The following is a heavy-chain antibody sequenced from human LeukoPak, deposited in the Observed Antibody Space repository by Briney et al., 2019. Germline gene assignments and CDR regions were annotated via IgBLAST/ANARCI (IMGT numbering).Heavy chain of an antibody. V-gene: IGHV3-30-3*01. D-gene: IGHD3-10*01. CDR3: ARGVPYGSGGGYFDY. CDR1: EFTFSNYA. Sequence: PGRSLRLSCAASEFTFSNYALHWVRQAPGKGLQWVAVISYDGNTIHYADSVKGRFIISRDTSKNSLYLQMNSLRAEDTAVYYCARGVPYGSGGGYFDYWGQGTLVTVSS. CDR2: ISYDGNTI. J-gene: IGHJ4*02.